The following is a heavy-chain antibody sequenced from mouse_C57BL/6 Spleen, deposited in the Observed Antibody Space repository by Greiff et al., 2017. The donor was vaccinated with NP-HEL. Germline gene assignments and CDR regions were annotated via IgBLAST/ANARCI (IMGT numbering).Heavy chain of an antibody. Sequence: DVKLVESEGGLVQPGSSMKLSCTASGFTFSDYYMAWVRQVPEKGLEWVANINYDGSSTYYLDSLKSRFIISRDNAKNMLYLQMSSLKSEDTATYYCERGRGYYGSSYRDAMDYWGQGTSVTVST. D-gene: IGHD1-1*01. CDR1: GFTFSDYY. V-gene: IGHV5-16*01. CDR3: ERGRGYYGSSYRDAMDY. CDR2: INYDGSST. J-gene: IGHJ4*01.